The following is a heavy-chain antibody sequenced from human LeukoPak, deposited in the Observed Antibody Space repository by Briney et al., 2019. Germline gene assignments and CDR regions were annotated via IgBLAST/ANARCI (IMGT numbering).Heavy chain of an antibody. Sequence: GGSLRLSCAASGFRIGHYWMRWDRQAPGKGLEWVANIKEDGSAKSYVDSVRGRFTVSIDNAKNSLYLQMSSLRVEDTAVYYCLSTSGPWGQGTLVTVSS. CDR3: LSTSGP. CDR1: GFRIGHYW. V-gene: IGHV3-7*01. D-gene: IGHD1-26*01. CDR2: IKEDGSAK. J-gene: IGHJ5*02.